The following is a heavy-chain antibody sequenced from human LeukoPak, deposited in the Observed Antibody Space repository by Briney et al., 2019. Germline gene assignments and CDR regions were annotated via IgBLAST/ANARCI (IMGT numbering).Heavy chain of an antibody. Sequence: GGSLRLSCSGSGFMFRDYAISWFRQAPGKGLEWVGFIRSKAYGGTTEYAASVNGRFSVSRDDSKNIADLQMNSLRAEDTAVYYCARDRGSPRSHDWFGEWTHYYYGMDVWGQGTTVTVSS. CDR3: ARDRGSPRSHDWFGEWTHYYYGMDV. CDR2: IRSKAYGGTT. J-gene: IGHJ6*02. CDR1: GFMFRDYA. D-gene: IGHD3-10*01. V-gene: IGHV3-49*03.